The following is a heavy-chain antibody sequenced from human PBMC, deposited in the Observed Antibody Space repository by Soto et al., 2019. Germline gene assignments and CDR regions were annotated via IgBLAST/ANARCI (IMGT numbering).Heavy chain of an antibody. J-gene: IGHJ6*02. CDR1: GFILSTYV. CDR2: ISYDGNNK. CDR3: ARAGCDGGSCYTLVGLRYGMDV. D-gene: IGHD2-15*01. V-gene: IGHV3-30-3*01. Sequence: QVQLVESGGGVVQPGRSLRLSCAASGFILSTYVMYWVRQAPGKGLEWVAVISYDGNNKYYADSVKGRFTISRDNSKNTLYLQMNSLRAEDTAVYYCARAGCDGGSCYTLVGLRYGMDVWGQGTTVTVSS.